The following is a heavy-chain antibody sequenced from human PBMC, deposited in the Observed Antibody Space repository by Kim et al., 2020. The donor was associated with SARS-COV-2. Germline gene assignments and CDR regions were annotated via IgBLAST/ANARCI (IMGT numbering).Heavy chain of an antibody. J-gene: IGHJ4*02. CDR1: GYTFTSYY. CDR2: INPSGGST. Sequence: ASVKVSCKASGYTFTSYYMHWVRQAPGQGLEWMGIINPSGGSTSYAQKFQGRVTMTRDTSTSTVYMELSSLRSENTAVYYCARLYDSRGYSWFGGVDYWGQGALVTVSS. CDR3: ARLYDSRGYSWFGGVDY. V-gene: IGHV1-46*01. D-gene: IGHD3-22*01.